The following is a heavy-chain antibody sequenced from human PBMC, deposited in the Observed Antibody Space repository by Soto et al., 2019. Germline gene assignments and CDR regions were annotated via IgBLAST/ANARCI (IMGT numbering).Heavy chain of an antibody. D-gene: IGHD2-21*01. J-gene: IGHJ6*02. CDR3: TTDLVVVYYYYGMDV. CDR1: GFTFSNAW. Sequence: PGGSLRLSCAASGFTFSNAWMSWVRQAPGKGLEWVGRIKSKTDGGTTDYAAPVKGRFTISRDDSKNTLYLQMNSLKTEDTAVYYCTTDLVVVYYYYGMDVWGQGTTVTVSS. CDR2: IKSKTDGGTT. V-gene: IGHV3-15*01.